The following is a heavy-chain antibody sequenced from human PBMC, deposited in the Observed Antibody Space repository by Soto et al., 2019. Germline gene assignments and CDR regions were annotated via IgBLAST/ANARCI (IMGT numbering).Heavy chain of an antibody. D-gene: IGHD3-3*01. Sequence: PGGSLRLSCAASGFTFSSYAMSWVRQAPGKGLEWVSAVSGSGGSTYYADSVKGRFTISRDNSKNTLYLQMNSLRAEDTAVYYCAKSSDFWSGPFDYSGQGTLVTVSS. CDR1: GFTFSSYA. J-gene: IGHJ4*02. CDR3: AKSSDFWSGPFDY. CDR2: VSGSGGST. V-gene: IGHV3-23*01.